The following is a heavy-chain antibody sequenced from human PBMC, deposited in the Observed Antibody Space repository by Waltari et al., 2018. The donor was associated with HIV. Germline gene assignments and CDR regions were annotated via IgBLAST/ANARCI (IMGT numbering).Heavy chain of an antibody. CDR3: ARGRRWLQFHGHYYFDY. CDR2: ISYSGST. Sequence: QVQLQESVPGLVKPSETLSIPCNVSIDALKTVYWKCIRQPPGKELELIGYISYSGSTKYGPSLKSRVTMSLVSSKNQFSLKLRSVTAADTAVYFCARGRRWLQFHGHYYFDYWGQGTLVTVSS. V-gene: IGHV4-59*01. J-gene: IGHJ4*02. D-gene: IGHD3-10*01. CDR1: IDALKTVY.